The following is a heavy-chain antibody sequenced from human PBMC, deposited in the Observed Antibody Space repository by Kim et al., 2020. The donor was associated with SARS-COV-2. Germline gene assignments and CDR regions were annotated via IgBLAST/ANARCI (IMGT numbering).Heavy chain of an antibody. CDR2: IYYSGST. D-gene: IGHD4-4*01. V-gene: IGHV4-39*01. CDR1: GGSISSSSYY. Sequence: SETLSLTCTVSGGSISSSSYYWGWIRQPPGKGLEWIGSIYYSGSTYYNPSLKSRVTISVDTSKNQFSLKLSSVTAADTAVYYCARIGNYVRWGQGTLVTVSS. CDR3: ARIGNYVR. J-gene: IGHJ4*02.